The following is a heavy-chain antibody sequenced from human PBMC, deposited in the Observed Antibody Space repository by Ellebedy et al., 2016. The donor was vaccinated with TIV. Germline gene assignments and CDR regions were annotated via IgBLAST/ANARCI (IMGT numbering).Heavy chain of an antibody. V-gene: IGHV3-48*01. CDR1: GFIFSTYS. CDR2: IRTSTNSI. Sequence: GESLKISXAASGFIFSTYSMNWVRQAPGKGLEWVAFIRTSTNSISYADSVKGRFTISRDDADNSLYLQMDSLRADDTAVYYCAAGGGYLIEHWGQGTLVTVSS. J-gene: IGHJ1*01. CDR3: AAGGGYLIEH. D-gene: IGHD3-22*01.